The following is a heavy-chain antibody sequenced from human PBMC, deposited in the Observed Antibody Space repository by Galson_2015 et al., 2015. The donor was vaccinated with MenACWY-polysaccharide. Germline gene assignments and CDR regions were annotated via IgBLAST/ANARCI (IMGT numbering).Heavy chain of an antibody. CDR2: TNSDGSST. D-gene: IGHD1-14*01. CDR3: ARMGGRYRTYWNCVL. Sequence: SLRLSCAASGFTFSSYWMHWVRQAPGKGLVWVSRTNSDGSSTSYADSVKGRFTISRDNAKNTLYLQMNSLRAEDTAVYYCARMGGRYRTYWNCVLWGRGPLVTVSS. CDR1: GFTFSSYW. V-gene: IGHV3-74*01. J-gene: IGHJ2*01.